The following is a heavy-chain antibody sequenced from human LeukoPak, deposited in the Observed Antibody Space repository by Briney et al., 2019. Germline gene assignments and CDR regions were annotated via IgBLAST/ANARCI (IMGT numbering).Heavy chain of an antibody. D-gene: IGHD1-26*01. CDR3: AKGRRGSYYFQSYAFDI. J-gene: IGHJ3*02. CDR1: GFTFSSYA. Sequence: PGGSLRLSCAASGFTFSSYAMSWVRQAPGKGLEWVSAISGSGGSTYYADSVKGRFTISRDNSKDTLYLQMNSLRAEDTAVYYCAKGRRGSYYFQSYAFDIWGQGTMVTVSS. V-gene: IGHV3-23*01. CDR2: ISGSGGST.